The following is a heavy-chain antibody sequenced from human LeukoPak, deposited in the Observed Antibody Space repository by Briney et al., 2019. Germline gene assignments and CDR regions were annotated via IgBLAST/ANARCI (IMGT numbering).Heavy chain of an antibody. CDR3: AKAFREFGSSSYSSFDI. V-gene: IGHV3-23*01. CDR2: LSGRGDET. CDR1: GITFSRNT. D-gene: IGHD6-13*01. J-gene: IGHJ3*02. Sequence: GGSLRLSCADSGITFSRNTMSWLRQAPGKGLEWVSGLSGRGDETHYSDSVKGRFTISRDNSKNILYLQMNSLRAEDTAVYYCAKAFREFGSSSYSSFDIWGQGTLVTVSS.